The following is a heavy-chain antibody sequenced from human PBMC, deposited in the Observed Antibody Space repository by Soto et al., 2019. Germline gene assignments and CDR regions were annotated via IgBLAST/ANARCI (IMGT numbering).Heavy chain of an antibody. Sequence: GGSLRLSCAASGFTFSSYWMSWVRQAPGKGLEWVANIKQDGSEKYYVDSVKGRFTISRDNAKNSLYLQMNSLRAEDTAVYYCARASGIAVGSMGYWGQGTLVTVSS. CDR1: GFTFSSYW. D-gene: IGHD6-19*01. CDR2: IKQDGSEK. V-gene: IGHV3-7*01. CDR3: ARASGIAVGSMGY. J-gene: IGHJ4*02.